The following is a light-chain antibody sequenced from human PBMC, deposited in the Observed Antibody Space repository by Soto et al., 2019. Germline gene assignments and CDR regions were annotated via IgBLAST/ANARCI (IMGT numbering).Light chain of an antibody. CDR1: QDIRND. J-gene: IGKJ5*01. CDR3: QQLTSYPRST. Sequence: IQMTQSPSSLSASVGDRATITCRASQDIRNDLGWYQQKPGKAPPLLIYAASTLQSGVPSRFSGSGSGTEFTLTISSLQPEDFATYHCQQLTSYPRSTVGQGTRLEIK. V-gene: IGKV1-17*01. CDR2: AAS.